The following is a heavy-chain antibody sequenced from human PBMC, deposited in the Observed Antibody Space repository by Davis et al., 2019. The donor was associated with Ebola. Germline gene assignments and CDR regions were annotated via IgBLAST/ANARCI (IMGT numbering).Heavy chain of an antibody. V-gene: IGHV3-11*04. J-gene: IGHJ3*02. Sequence: PGGSLRLSCAASGFTFSAYYMSWIRQAPGKGLEWVSYISSSGSTIYYADSVKGRFTISRDNAKNSLYLQMNSLRAEDTAVYYCARAPLWFGELLYADAFDIWGQGTMVTVSS. CDR3: ARAPLWFGELLYADAFDI. CDR1: GFTFSAYY. D-gene: IGHD3-10*01. CDR2: ISSSGSTI.